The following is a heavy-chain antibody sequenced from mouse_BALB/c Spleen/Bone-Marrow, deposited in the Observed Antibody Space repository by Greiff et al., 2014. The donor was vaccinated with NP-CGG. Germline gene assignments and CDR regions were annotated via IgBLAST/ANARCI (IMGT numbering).Heavy chain of an antibody. CDR1: GFSFSNYG. CDR2: ISGDGGYT. Sequence: EVQRVESGGGLVKSGGSLKLSCAASGFSFSNYGMSWVRQTPEKRLEWVGTISGDGGYTFYSDSVKGRFTISRDNAKNNLYLQLSSLRSEDTALYYCARHAYYDQTEVSFVYWGQGTLVTVSA. D-gene: IGHD2-4*01. CDR3: ARHAYYDQTEVSFVY. V-gene: IGHV5-9-2*01. J-gene: IGHJ3*01.